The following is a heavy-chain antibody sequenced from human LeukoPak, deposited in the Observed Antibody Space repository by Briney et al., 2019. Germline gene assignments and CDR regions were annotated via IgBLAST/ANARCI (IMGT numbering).Heavy chain of an antibody. D-gene: IGHD6-13*01. CDR2: IYPGDSDT. Sequence: GESLKISCKGSGYSFTSYWIGWVRQMPGKGLEWMRIIYPGDSDTRYSPSFQGQVTISADKSISTAYLQWSSLKASATAMYYAARPRPELGSSWYLGAFDIWGQGTMVTVSS. V-gene: IGHV5-51*01. J-gene: IGHJ3*02. CDR3: ARPRPELGSSWYLGAFDI. CDR1: GYSFTSYW.